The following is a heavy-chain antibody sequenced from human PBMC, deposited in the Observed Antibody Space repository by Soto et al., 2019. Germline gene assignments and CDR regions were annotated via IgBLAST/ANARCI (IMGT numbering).Heavy chain of an antibody. CDR3: ASGYCSSTSCYVFDY. D-gene: IGHD2-2*03. Sequence: VAVIWYDGSNKYYADSVKGRFTISRDNSKNTLYLQMNSLRAEDTAVYYCASGYCSSTSCYVFDYWGQGTLVTVSS. V-gene: IGHV3-33*01. CDR2: IWYDGSNK. J-gene: IGHJ4*02.